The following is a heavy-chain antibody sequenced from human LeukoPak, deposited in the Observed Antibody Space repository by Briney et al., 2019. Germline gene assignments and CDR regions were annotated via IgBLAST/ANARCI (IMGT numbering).Heavy chain of an antibody. CDR2: IYYSGST. J-gene: IGHJ3*02. V-gene: IGHV4-59*01. CDR3: ARWGGSYYAFDI. CDR1: GGSISSYY. D-gene: IGHD1-26*01. Sequence: NTSETLSLTCTVSGGSISSYYWSWIRQPPGKGLEWIGYIYYSGSTNYNPSLKSRVTISVDTSKNQFSLKLSSVTAADTAVYYCARWGGSYYAFDIWGQGTMVTVSS.